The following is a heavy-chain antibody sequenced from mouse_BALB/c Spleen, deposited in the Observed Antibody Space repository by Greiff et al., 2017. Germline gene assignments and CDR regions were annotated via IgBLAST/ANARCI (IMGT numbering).Heavy chain of an antibody. D-gene: IGHD1-1*01. J-gene: IGHJ1*01. CDR2: INPNNGGT. Sequence: EVKLVESGPELVKPGASVKISCKTSGYTFTEYTMHWVKQSHGKSLEWIGGINPNNGGTSYNQKFKGKATLTVDKSSSTAYMELRSLTSEDSAVYYCARGTTVVALLRYFDVWGAGTTVTVSS. CDR3: ARGTTVVALLRYFDV. V-gene: IGHV1-18*01. CDR1: GYTFTEYT.